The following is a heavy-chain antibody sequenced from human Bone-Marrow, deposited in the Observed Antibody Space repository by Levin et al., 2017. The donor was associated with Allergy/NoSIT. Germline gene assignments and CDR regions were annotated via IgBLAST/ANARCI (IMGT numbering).Heavy chain of an antibody. CDR1: GFSFSTSW. J-gene: IGHJ5*02. CDR2: IKDDGSEK. V-gene: IGHV3-7*01. D-gene: IGHD3-10*01. Sequence: GGSLRLSCTASGFSFSTSWMRWVRQAPGKGLESVANIKDDGSEKYYVDSVKGRFIISRDNAKNSLFLQMDSLRAEDTAVYYCATCIRGVPLGASWGEGTLVTVSS. CDR3: ATCIRGVPLGAS.